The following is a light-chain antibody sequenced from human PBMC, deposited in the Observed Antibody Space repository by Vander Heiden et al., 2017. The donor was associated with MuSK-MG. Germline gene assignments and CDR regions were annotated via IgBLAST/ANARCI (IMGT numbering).Light chain of an antibody. CDR2: AAS. CDR3: QQRDSTPST. J-gene: IGKJ4*01. V-gene: IGKV1-39*01. Sequence: DIQMTKSPSSLSASVGDRVTITCRASQSISSYLNWYQQKPGKAPKLLIYAASSLQSGVPSRFSGSGSGTDFTLTISRLQPEDFATYYCQQRDSTPSTFGRGTQVEIK. CDR1: QSISSY.